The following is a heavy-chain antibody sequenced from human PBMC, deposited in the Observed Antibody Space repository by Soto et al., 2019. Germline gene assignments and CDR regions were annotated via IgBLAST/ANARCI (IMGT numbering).Heavy chain of an antibody. CDR2: INAGGGYT. CDR3: TRGGAMLVVTAPFDL. V-gene: IGHV1-46*03. Sequence: ASVKVSCKASGYIFTNYYMHWVRQAPGQGLEWMGTINAGGGYTTYAQRFQGRVTMTRDTSTSTVSMELSSLRYEDTALYYCTRGGAMLVVTAPFDLLGQGTLVTVSS. J-gene: IGHJ5*02. D-gene: IGHD2-21*02. CDR1: GYIFTNYY.